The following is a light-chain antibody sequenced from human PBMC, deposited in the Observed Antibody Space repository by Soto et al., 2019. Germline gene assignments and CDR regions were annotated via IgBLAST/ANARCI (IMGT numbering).Light chain of an antibody. V-gene: IGKV3-11*01. Sequence: EIVLTQSPATLSLSPGERATLSCRASQSISSHLAWYQQKPGQTPRLLMYDASNRATAVPARFSGSGSGTDFTHTTSSLEPEDLGVYYCQQRSTWPLTFGGGTKVEIK. J-gene: IGKJ4*01. CDR2: DAS. CDR1: QSISSH. CDR3: QQRSTWPLT.